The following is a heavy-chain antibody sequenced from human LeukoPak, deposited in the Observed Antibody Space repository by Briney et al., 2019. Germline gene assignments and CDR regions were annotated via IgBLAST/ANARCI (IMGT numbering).Heavy chain of an antibody. J-gene: IGHJ6*02. Sequence: GESLKISCKGSGYSFTSYWIGWVRQMPGKGLEWMGIIYPGDSDTRYSPSFQGQVTISADKSISTAYLQWSSLKASDTAMYYCARLGGVASTNYYYYGMDVWGQGTTVAVSS. CDR1: GYSFTSYW. CDR3: ARLGGVASTNYYYYGMDV. D-gene: IGHD5/OR15-5a*01. V-gene: IGHV5-51*01. CDR2: IYPGDSDT.